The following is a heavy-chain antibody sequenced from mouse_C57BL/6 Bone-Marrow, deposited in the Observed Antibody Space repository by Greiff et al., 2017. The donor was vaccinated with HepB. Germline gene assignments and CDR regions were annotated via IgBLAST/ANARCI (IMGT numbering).Heavy chain of an antibody. V-gene: IGHV1-55*01. J-gene: IGHJ3*01. D-gene: IGHD2-4*01. CDR3: ARPYYDYDERLFAY. Sequence: QVQLQQPGAELVKPGASVKMSCKASGYTFTSYWITWVKQRPGQGLEWIGDIYPGSGSTNYNEKFKSKATLTVDTSSSTAYMQLSSLTSEDSAVYYGARPYYDYDERLFAYWGQGTLVTVSA. CDR2: IYPGSGST. CDR1: GYTFTSYW.